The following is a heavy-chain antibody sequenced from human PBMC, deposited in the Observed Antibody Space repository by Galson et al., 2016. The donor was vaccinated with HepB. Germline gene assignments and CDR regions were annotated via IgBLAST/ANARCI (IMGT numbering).Heavy chain of an antibody. CDR3: VRRVSHCSAGRCRSYYFDH. Sequence: QSGAEVTQPGESLRISCNGSGSDFVNNWIGWVRQMPGKGLEWMGIVHPGDSDTIYSPSFQGQVTFSVDKSINTAYLQWSNLKASDTAMYYCVRRVSHCSAGRCRSYYFDHWGQGTLVSVSS. D-gene: IGHD2-15*01. J-gene: IGHJ4*02. CDR2: VHPGDSDT. V-gene: IGHV5-51*01. CDR1: GSDFVNNW.